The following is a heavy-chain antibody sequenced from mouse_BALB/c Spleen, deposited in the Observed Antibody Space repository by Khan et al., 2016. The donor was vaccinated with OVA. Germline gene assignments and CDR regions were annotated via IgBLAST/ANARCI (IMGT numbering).Heavy chain of an antibody. D-gene: IGHD4-1*02. J-gene: IGHJ1*01. Sequence: QIQLVQSGPELKKPGETVKISCTASGYTFTNYGMNWVKQAPGKGLKWMGWINTYTGQQTYPDEFKGRFAFSLETSASTAYLQINNLNNEDTATYFCARSNSYWYFDGWGAGTTVIVSS. CDR1: GYTFTNYG. V-gene: IGHV9-3-1*01. CDR2: INTYTGQQ. CDR3: ARSNSYWYFDG.